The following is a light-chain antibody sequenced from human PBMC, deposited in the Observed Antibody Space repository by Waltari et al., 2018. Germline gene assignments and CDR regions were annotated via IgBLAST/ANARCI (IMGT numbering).Light chain of an antibody. CDR1: QSVSSS. V-gene: IGKV3-15*01. CDR2: GAS. J-gene: IGKJ4*01. CDR3: LQRSNWPLT. Sequence: EIVMTQSPATLSLSPGERATLSCRASQSVSSSLAWYQQKPGQAPRLLIYGASSRATGIPDRFSGSGSGTDFTLTISSLEPEDVAVYYCLQRSNWPLTFGGGTKVDIK.